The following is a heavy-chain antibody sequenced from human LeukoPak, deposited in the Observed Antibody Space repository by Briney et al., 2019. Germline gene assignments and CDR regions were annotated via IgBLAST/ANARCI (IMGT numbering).Heavy chain of an antibody. Sequence: ASVKVSCKVSGYTLTELSMHWVRQAPGKGLEWMGGFDPEDGETIYAQKFQGRVTMTEDTSTDTAYMELSSLRSEDTAVYYCATADPTIFGVVITGYYYYYMDVWGKGTTVTVSS. V-gene: IGHV1-24*01. CDR2: FDPEDGET. CDR1: GYTLTELS. CDR3: ATADPTIFGVVITGYYYYYMDV. J-gene: IGHJ6*03. D-gene: IGHD3-3*01.